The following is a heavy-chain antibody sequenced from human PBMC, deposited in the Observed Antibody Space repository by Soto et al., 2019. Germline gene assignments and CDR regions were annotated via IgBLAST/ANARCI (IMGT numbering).Heavy chain of an antibody. D-gene: IGHD1-7*01. J-gene: IGHJ3*02. Sequence: QVQLVQSGAEVKKPGSSVKVSCKASGGTFSSYAISWVRQAPGQGLEWMGGIIPIFGTANYAQKFQGRVTITADESTSTAYMELSSLRSEDTAVYYCARDLVRTGTTHRAFDIWGQGTMVTVSS. CDR2: IIPIFGTA. V-gene: IGHV1-69*01. CDR1: GGTFSSYA. CDR3: ARDLVRTGTTHRAFDI.